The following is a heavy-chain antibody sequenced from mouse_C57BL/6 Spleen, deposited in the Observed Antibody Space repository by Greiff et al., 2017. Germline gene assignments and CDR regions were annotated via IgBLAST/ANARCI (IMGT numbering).Heavy chain of an antibody. J-gene: IGHJ3*01. CDR2: IDPSDSYT. CDR1: GYTFTSYW. D-gene: IGHD1-1*01. Sequence: VQLQQPGAELVKPGASVKLSCKASGYTFTSYWMQWVKQRPGQGLEWIGEIDPSDSYTNYNQKFKGKATLTVDTSSSTAYMQLSSLTSEDSAVYYCARGATVVVSPFAYWGQGTLVTVSA. V-gene: IGHV1-50*01. CDR3: ARGATVVVSPFAY.